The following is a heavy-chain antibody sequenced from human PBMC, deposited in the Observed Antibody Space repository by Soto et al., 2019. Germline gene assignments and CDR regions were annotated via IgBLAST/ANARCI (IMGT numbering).Heavy chain of an antibody. D-gene: IGHD3-22*01. V-gene: IGHV5-51*07. CDR1: GYSFTSYW. CDR2: IYTGDSDT. CDR3: AILEGSSGYYYHWFDP. Sequence: EVQLVQSGAEVKKPGESLKISCKGSGYSFTSYWIGWVHQRPGKGLEWMGIIYTGDSDTRYSPSFQGQVTISADKSISTAYLQWSSLKASDTAMYYCAILEGSSGYYYHWFDPWGQGTLVTVSS. J-gene: IGHJ5*02.